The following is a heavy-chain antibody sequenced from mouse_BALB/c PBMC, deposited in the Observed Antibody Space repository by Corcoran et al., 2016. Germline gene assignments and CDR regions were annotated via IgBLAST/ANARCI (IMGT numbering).Heavy chain of an antibody. D-gene: IGHD2-1*01. CDR3: ARSLYGNGAMDY. CDR1: GYSFTGYY. CDR2: INPYNGAT. V-gene: IGHV1-26*01. Sequence: EVQLQQSGPELVKPGASVQISRKASGYSFTGYYMHWVKQSHVKSLEWIGRINPYNGATSYNQNFKDKASLTVDKSSSTAYLELHSLTSEDSAVYYCARSLYGNGAMDYWGQGTSVTVSS. J-gene: IGHJ4*01.